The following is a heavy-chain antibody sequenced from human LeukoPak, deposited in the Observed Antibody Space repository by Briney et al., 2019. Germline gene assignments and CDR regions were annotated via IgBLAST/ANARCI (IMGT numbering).Heavy chain of an antibody. V-gene: IGHV4-59*01. CDR3: ARSSEGRYYYDSSGYSYYYYYMDV. J-gene: IGHJ6*03. CDR2: IYYSGST. CDR1: GGSISSYY. D-gene: IGHD3-22*01. Sequence: SEILSLTCTVSGGSISSYYWSWIRQPPGKGLEWIGYIYYSGSTSYNPSLKSRVTISVDTSKNQFSLKLSSVTAADTAVYYCARSSEGRYYYDSSGYSYYYYYMDVWGKGTTVTISS.